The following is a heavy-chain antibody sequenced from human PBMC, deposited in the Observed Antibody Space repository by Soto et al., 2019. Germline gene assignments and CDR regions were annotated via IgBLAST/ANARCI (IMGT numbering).Heavy chain of an antibody. J-gene: IGHJ4*02. CDR2: TYHSGGT. CDR3: ARDSLSGYYFDY. CDR1: GDSISSGGYS. Sequence: QLQLQESGSGLVKPSQTLSLTCVVSGDSISSGGYSWNWIRQPPGKGLEWIGRTYHSGGTLYNPSLDSRVTISVDKSKNQFSLRLTSVTAADTAVYYCARDSLSGYYFDYWGQGTLVTVSS. V-gene: IGHV4-30-2*01. D-gene: IGHD3-22*01.